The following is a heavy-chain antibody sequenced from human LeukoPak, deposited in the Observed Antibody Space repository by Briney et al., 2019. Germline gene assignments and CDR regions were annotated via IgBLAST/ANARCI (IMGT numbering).Heavy chain of an antibody. CDR3: ARPGRGPFDY. CDR2: INHSGST. D-gene: IGHD3-10*01. V-gene: IGHV4-34*01. J-gene: IGHJ4*02. Sequence: SETLSLTCAVYGGSFSGYYWSWIRQPPGKGLEWIGEINHSGSTNYNPSLKSRVTVSVDTSKNQFSLKLSSVTAADTAVYYCARPGRGPFDYWGQGTLVTVPS. CDR1: GGSFSGYY.